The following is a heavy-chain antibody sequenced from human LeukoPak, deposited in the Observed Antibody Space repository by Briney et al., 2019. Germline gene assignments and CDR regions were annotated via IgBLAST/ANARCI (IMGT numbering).Heavy chain of an antibody. CDR1: GFTFSSYA. V-gene: IGHV3-23*01. J-gene: IGHJ3*02. CDR2: ITGGGGST. CDR3: ARDKALRTRGAFDI. Sequence: PGASLRLSCVASGFTFSSYAMSWVRQAPGKGLEWVSAITGGGGSTHYADSVKGRFTISRDNSKNTLYQQMNSLRAEDTAVYYCARDKALRTRGAFDIWGQGTMVTVSS. D-gene: IGHD3-10*01.